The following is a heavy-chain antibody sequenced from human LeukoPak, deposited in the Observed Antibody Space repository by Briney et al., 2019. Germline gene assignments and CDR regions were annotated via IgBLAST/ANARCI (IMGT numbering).Heavy chain of an antibody. CDR2: IYHSGST. D-gene: IGHD4-17*01. V-gene: IGHV4-39*07. CDR1: GGSISSSSYY. Sequence: SETLSLTCTVSGGSISSSSYYWGWIRQPPGKGLEWIGSIYHSGSTYYNPSLKSRVTISVDTSKNQFSLKLSSVTAADTAVYYCARAPTATTFHYWGQGTLVTVSS. CDR3: ARAPTATTFHY. J-gene: IGHJ4*02.